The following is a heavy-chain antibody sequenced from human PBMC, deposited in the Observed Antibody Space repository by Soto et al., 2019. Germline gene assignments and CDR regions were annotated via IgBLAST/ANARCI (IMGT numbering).Heavy chain of an antibody. CDR2: IYHSGRT. V-gene: IGHV4-31*03. Sequence: QVQLQESGPGLVKPSQTLSLTCTVSGGSISNGYYYWSWVRQNPGRGLEWIGHIYHSGRTYYNPSLKSRVTISGDTSKNQFSLNLSSVTAADTAVYYCARCVEVSLDHFDSWGQGTPVTVSS. CDR1: GGSISNGYYY. CDR3: ARCVEVSLDHFDS. J-gene: IGHJ4*02.